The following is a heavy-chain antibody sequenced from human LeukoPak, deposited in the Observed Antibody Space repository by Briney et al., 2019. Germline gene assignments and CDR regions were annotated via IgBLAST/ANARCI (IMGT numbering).Heavy chain of an antibody. CDR2: ISSSGSTI. CDR3: AELGITMIGGV. Sequence: QSGGSLRLSCAASGFTFSSYEMNWVRQAPGEGLEWVSYISSSGSTIYYVDPVKGRFTISRDNAKNSLYLQMNSLRAEDTAVYYCAELGITMIGGVWGKGTTVTISS. V-gene: IGHV3-48*03. D-gene: IGHD3-10*02. CDR1: GFTFSSYE. J-gene: IGHJ6*04.